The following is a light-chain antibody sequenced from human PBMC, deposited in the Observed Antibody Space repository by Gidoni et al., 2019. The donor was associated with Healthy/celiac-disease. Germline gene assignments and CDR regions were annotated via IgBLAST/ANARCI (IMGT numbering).Light chain of an antibody. CDR1: QSVSSF. CDR3: QQRSNWP. V-gene: IGKV3-11*01. CDR2: DAS. Sequence: EIVLTQSPSTLSLSPGERATLSCRASQSVSSFLAWYQQKPGQAPRLLIYDASNRATGIPARFSGSGSGTDFTLTISSLEPEDFAVYSCQQRSNWPFGGGTKVEIK. J-gene: IGKJ4*01.